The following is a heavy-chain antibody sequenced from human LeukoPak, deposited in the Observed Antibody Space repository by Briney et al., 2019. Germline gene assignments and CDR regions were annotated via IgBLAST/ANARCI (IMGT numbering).Heavy chain of an antibody. CDR2: INSDGSST. J-gene: IGHJ4*02. V-gene: IGHV3-74*01. CDR1: GFTFNTYY. Sequence: PGGSLRLSCAASGFTFNTYYMHWVRQAPGKGPVCVSRINSDGSSTSYADSVKGRFTISRDNAKNTLYLQMNSLRAEDTAVYYCARARYSYGYGGYFDYWGQGTLVTVSS. CDR3: ARARYSYGYGGYFDY. D-gene: IGHD5-18*01.